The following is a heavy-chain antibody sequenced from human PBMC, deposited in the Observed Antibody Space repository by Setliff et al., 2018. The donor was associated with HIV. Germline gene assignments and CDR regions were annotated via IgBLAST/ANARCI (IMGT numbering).Heavy chain of an antibody. Sequence: PGGSLRLSCAASGFTFSSFEMNWVRQAPGKGLEWLSYISSGGDSIHYADSVKGRFTISRDNAKNSLYLQMNSLRAEDTAVYYCTRGGSSFLGYWGQGTLVTVSS. V-gene: IGHV3-48*03. CDR1: GFTFSSFE. D-gene: IGHD6-6*01. CDR3: TRGGSSFLGY. CDR2: ISSGGDSI. J-gene: IGHJ4*02.